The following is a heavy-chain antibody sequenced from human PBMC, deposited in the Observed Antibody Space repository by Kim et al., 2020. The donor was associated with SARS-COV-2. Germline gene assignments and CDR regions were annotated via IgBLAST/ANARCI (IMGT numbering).Heavy chain of an antibody. CDR3: ARGGLYGSNDALDS. V-gene: IGHV3-9*01. J-gene: IGHJ3*02. Sequence: GGSLRLFCAAPGFTFDDYSMHWVRQAPGKGLEWVSGISWNSGSIGYADSVKGRLTISRDSAKNSLYQQMNSLRVEDTALYYCARGGLYGSNDALDSWGQ. D-gene: IGHD3-10*01. CDR1: GFTFDDYS. CDR2: ISWNSGSI.